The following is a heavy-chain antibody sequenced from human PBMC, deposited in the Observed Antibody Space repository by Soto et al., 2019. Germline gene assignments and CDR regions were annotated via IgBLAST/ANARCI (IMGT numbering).Heavy chain of an antibody. V-gene: IGHV3-33*01. Sequence: QVQLVESGGGGVQPGRSLRLSCAASGFTFSRYGMHWVRQAPGQGLEWVAVIWYDGSNKDYADSVKGRLPNSRDNSKNTLYLQMNSLRAEDTAVYYCARDQVEMATQFDYWGQGPLVTVS. CDR1: GFTFSRYG. D-gene: IGHD5-12*01. J-gene: IGHJ4*02. CDR3: ARDQVEMATQFDY. CDR2: IWYDGSNK.